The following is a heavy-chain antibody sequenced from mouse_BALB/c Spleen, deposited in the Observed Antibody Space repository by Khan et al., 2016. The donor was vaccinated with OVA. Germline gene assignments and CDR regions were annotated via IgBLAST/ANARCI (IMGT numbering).Heavy chain of an antibody. CDR3: VREGAYYRSDGWFAY. CDR2: IIPSNDYT. V-gene: IGHV1-4*01. J-gene: IGHJ3*01. Sequence: VQRVESGAELARPGASVKMSCKASGYTFTTYTIHWVKQRPGQGLEWIGYIIPSNDYTNYNQKFKDRATLTADKSSSTAYMQLSSLTSEDSAVYYGVREGAYYRSDGWFAYWGQGTLITVSA. D-gene: IGHD2-14*01. CDR1: GYTFTTYT.